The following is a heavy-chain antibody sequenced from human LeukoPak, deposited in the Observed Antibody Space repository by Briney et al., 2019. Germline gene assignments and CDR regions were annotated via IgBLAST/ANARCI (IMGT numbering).Heavy chain of an antibody. Sequence: GGSLRLSCAASGFTFSSYAMSWVRQAPGKGLEWVSAIRDSGSSTHYADSVKGRFTTSRDNSKNTLFLQMNSLRAEDTAIYYCAKYGPQDSGSSHFNYWGQGALVTVSS. CDR3: AKYGPQDSGSSHFNY. D-gene: IGHD1-26*01. V-gene: IGHV3-23*01. J-gene: IGHJ4*02. CDR1: GFTFSSYA. CDR2: IRDSGSST.